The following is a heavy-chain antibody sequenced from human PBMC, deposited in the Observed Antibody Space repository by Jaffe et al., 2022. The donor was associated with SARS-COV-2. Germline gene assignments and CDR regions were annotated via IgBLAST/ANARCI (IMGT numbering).Heavy chain of an antibody. CDR2: INWNGGST. V-gene: IGHV3-20*01. CDR3: ARGPAGVPAAQGGDYYGMDV. J-gene: IGHJ6*02. D-gene: IGHD2-2*01. Sequence: EVQLVESGGGVVRPGGSLRLSCAASGFTFDDYGMSWVRQAPGKGLEWVSGINWNGGSTGYADSVKGRFTISRDNAKNSLYLQMNSLRAEDTALYHCARGPAGVPAAQGGDYYGMDVWGQGTTVTVSS. CDR1: GFTFDDYG.